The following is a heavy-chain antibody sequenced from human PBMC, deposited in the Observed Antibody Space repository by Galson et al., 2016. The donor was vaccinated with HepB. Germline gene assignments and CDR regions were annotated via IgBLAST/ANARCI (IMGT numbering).Heavy chain of an antibody. J-gene: IGHJ5*02. Sequence: SLRLSCAASGFRFTTYAMSWVRQAPGKGLEWVSGISGSAESTRYADSVKGRFTISRDNSKNMVYLQLNTLRAEDTAVYYCAKALGHSSGFSRRQNTGGFDPWGQGTLVTVSS. CDR1: GFRFTTYA. V-gene: IGHV3-23*01. D-gene: IGHD6-19*01. CDR2: ISGSAEST. CDR3: AKALGHSSGFSRRQNTGGFDP.